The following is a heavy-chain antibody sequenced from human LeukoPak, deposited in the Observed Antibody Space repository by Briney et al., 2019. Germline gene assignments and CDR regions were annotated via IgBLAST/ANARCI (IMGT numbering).Heavy chain of an antibody. CDR2: ISYDGSNK. D-gene: IGHD4-17*01. CDR3: ARGTVTTIDY. V-gene: IGHV3-30*04. Sequence: GGSLRLSCAASGFTFSSYAMHWVRQAPGKGLEWVAVISYDGSNKCYADSVKGRFTISRDNSKNTLYLQMNSLRAEDTAVYYCARGTVTTIDYWGQGTLVTVSS. CDR1: GFTFSSYA. J-gene: IGHJ4*02.